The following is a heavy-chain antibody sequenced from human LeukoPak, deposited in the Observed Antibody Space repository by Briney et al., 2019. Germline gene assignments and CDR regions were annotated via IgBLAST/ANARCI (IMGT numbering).Heavy chain of an antibody. V-gene: IGHV3-9*03. CDR2: ISWNNGSI. D-gene: IGHD2-15*01. J-gene: IGHJ4*02. CDR1: GFTFSSYA. CDR3: AKAPSLNSANFDY. Sequence: PGGSLRLSCAASGFTFSSYAMHWVRQAPGKGLEWVSGISWNNGSIGYADSVKGRFSISRDNAKNSLYLQMNSLRAEDMALYYCAKAPSLNSANFDYWGQGTLVTVSS.